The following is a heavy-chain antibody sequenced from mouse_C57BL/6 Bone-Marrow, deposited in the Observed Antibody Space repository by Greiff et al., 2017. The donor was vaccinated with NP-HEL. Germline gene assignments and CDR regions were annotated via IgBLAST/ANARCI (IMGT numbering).Heavy chain of an antibody. V-gene: IGHV5-12*01. CDR3: ARRGNSHYYAMDY. Sequence: EVHLVESGGGLVQPGGSLKLSCAASGFTFSDYYMYWVRQTPEKRLEWVAYISNGGGSTYYPDTVKGRFTISRDNAKNTLYLQMSRLKSEDTAMYYCARRGNSHYYAMDYWGQGTSVTVSS. J-gene: IGHJ4*01. CDR2: ISNGGGST. D-gene: IGHD2-1*01. CDR1: GFTFSDYY.